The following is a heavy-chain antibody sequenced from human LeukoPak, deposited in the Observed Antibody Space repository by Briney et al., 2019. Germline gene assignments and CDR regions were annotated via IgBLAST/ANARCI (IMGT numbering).Heavy chain of an antibody. V-gene: IGHV4-59*08. J-gene: IGHJ4*02. D-gene: IGHD3-3*01. CDR3: ARTWGVNYPFDF. CDR1: GGSISSYY. Sequence: SETLSLTCTVSGGSISSYYWSWIRQPPGKGLEWIGYIYNSGTTNYNPSLKSRVTISVDTSKNQFSLKLSSVTAADTAVYSCARTWGVNYPFDFWGQGTLVTVSS. CDR2: IYNSGTT.